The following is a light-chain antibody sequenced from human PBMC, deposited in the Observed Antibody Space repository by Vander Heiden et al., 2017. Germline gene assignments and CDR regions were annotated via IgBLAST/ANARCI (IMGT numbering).Light chain of an antibody. CDR1: SSNIGGNY. CDR2: RNN. J-gene: IGLJ3*02. CDR3: AAWDDSLSGWL. V-gene: IGLV1-47*01. Sequence: QSVLTQPPSASGTPGQRVTISCSGSSSNIGGNYVYWYQQFPGRAPKLLIYRNNQRPSGVPDRFSGSKSDTSASLAISGLRSEDEADYYCAAWDDSLSGWLFGGGTKLTVL.